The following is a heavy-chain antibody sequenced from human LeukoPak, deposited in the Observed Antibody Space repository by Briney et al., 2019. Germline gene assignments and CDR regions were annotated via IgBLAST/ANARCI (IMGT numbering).Heavy chain of an antibody. V-gene: IGHV4-59*01. CDR1: GGSISSYY. J-gene: IGHJ5*02. D-gene: IGHD2-2*01. CDR3: AKGPDIVVVPAALKVDWFDP. Sequence: SETLSLTCTVSGGSISSYYWSWIRQPPGKGLEWIGYIYYSGSTNYNPSLKSRVTISVDTSKNQFSLKLSSVTAADTAVYYCAKGPDIVVVPAALKVDWFDPWGQGTLVTVSS. CDR2: IYYSGST.